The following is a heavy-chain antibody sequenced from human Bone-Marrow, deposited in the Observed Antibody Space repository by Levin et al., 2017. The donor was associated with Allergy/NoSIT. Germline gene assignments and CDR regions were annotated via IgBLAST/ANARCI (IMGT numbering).Heavy chain of an antibody. V-gene: IGHV3-9*01. D-gene: IGHD5-18*01. CDR3: AKDTGPGGYRSGPDGMDV. Sequence: PGGSLRLSCAASGFPFDDYAMHWVRQAPGKGLEWVSGINWNSVSIDYADSVKGRFTISRDNAKNSLYLQMNSLRAEDTALYYCAKDTGPGGYRSGPDGMDVWGQGTTVTVSS. J-gene: IGHJ6*02. CDR1: GFPFDDYA. CDR2: INWNSVSI.